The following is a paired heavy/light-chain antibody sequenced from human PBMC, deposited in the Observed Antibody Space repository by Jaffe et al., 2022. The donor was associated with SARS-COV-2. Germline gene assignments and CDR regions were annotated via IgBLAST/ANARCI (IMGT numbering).Heavy chain of an antibody. V-gene: IGHV4-34*01. D-gene: IGHD2-2*01. Sequence: QVQVHQWGAGLLKPSESLSLSCGVSGGSLSGYYWSWIRQSPGKGLEWIGEINDSGRTKYNLSLKSRVTISVDTSKNQLSLKLTSVTAADTAVYYCARLHQTIYYYYGVDVWGQGTKVAVSS. CDR3: ARLHQTIYYYYGVDV. J-gene: IGHJ6*02. CDR2: INDSGRT. CDR1: GGSLSGYY.
Light chain of an antibody. V-gene: IGLV1-44*01. Sequence: QSVLTQSPSASGTPGQRVTISCSGSSSNIGANDVTWYQQLPGTTPKLLIYTNNQRPSGVPDRFSGSKSGTSASLAISGLQSEDEADYYCATWDDSLNGRVFGGGTKLTVL. CDR2: TNN. J-gene: IGLJ2*01. CDR1: SSNIGAND. CDR3: ATWDDSLNGRV.